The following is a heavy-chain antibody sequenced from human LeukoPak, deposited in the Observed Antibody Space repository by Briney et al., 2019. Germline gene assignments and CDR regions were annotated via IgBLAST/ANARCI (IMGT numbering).Heavy chain of an antibody. D-gene: IGHD2-2*01. J-gene: IGHJ5*02. CDR1: GGSFSGYY. CDR2: INHSGST. CDR3: ARRRIVVVPFDP. V-gene: IGHV4-34*01. Sequence: PSETLSLTCAVYGGSFSGYYWSWIRQPPGKGLEWIGEINHSGSTNYNPSLKSRVTISVATSKNQFSLKLSSVTAADTAVYYCARRRIVVVPFDPWGQGTLVTVSS.